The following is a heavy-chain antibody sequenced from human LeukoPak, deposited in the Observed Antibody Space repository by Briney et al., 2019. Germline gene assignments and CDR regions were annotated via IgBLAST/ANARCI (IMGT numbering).Heavy chain of an antibody. CDR2: VNNNGGIT. CDR1: GFTFSSYT. J-gene: IGHJ4*02. Sequence: GGSLRLSCVASGFTFSSYTMHWVRQAPGKGLEYVSGVNNNGGITSYANSVKGRFTISRDISKNTLYLEMGRLRTEDMAVYYCARGYYDFWSGYLYYLDSWGQGTLVTVSS. V-gene: IGHV3-64*01. D-gene: IGHD3-3*01. CDR3: ARGYYDFWSGYLYYLDS.